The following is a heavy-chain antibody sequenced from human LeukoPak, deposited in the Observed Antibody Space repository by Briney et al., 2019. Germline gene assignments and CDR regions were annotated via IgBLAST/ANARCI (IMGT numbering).Heavy chain of an antibody. CDR3: ARGSDYYDSSGFDWYFDL. CDR1: GGSISSYY. D-gene: IGHD3-22*01. CDR2: IYYSGST. V-gene: IGHV4-59*01. Sequence: PSETLSLTCTVSGGSISSYYWSWIRQPPGKGLEWIGYIYYSGSTNYNPSLKSRVTISVDTSKNQFSLKLSSVTAADTAVYYCARGSDYYDSSGFDWYFDLWGRGTLVTVSS. J-gene: IGHJ2*01.